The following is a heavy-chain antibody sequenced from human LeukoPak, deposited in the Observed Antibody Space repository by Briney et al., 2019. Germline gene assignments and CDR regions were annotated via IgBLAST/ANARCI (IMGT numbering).Heavy chain of an antibody. CDR3: ARRQALMGSPYVT. Sequence: KASETLSLTCAVYGGSFSGYYWSWIRQPPGKGLEWIGSIYYSGSTYYNPSLKSRVTISVDTSKNQFSLKLSSVTAADTAVYYCARRQALMGSPYVTWGQGTLVTVSS. J-gene: IGHJ4*02. D-gene: IGHD1-26*01. CDR1: GGSFSGYY. V-gene: IGHV4-34*01. CDR2: IYYSGST.